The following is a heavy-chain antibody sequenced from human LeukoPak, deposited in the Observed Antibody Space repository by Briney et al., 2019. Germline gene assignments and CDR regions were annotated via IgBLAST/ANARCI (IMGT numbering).Heavy chain of an antibody. D-gene: IGHD4-17*01. Sequence: GGSLRLSCAASGFTFSNAWMSWVRQAPGKGLEWVVRINTKTDGGTTDYAAPVKGRFTISRDDSKNTLYLQMNSLKTEDTAVYYCTTEAYDDYEGYYSDYWGQGILVTVSS. CDR3: TTEAYDDYEGYYSDY. V-gene: IGHV3-15*01. J-gene: IGHJ4*02. CDR2: INTKTDGGTT. CDR1: GFTFSNAW.